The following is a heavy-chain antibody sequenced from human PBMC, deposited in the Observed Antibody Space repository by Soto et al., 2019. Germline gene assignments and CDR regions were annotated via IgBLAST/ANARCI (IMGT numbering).Heavy chain of an antibody. CDR2: IYYSGST. D-gene: IGHD6-19*01. Sequence: SETLSLTCAVSGGSISSYYWSWIRQPPGKGLEWIGYIYYSGSTNYNPSLKSRVTISVDTSKNQFSLKLTSVTAADTAVYYCARSLYTSGWWPRPFLYWCPGTLVTGFS. V-gene: IGHV4-59*01. J-gene: IGHJ4*02. CDR3: ARSLYTSGWWPRPFLY. CDR1: GGSISSYY.